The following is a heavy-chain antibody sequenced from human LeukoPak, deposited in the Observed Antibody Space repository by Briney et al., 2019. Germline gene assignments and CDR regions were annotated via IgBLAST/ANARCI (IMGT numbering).Heavy chain of an antibody. V-gene: IGHV3-23*01. CDR3: AKDHRGSGGY. J-gene: IGHJ4*02. D-gene: IGHD6-25*01. CDR2: ISGSGGST. Sequence: PGGSLRLSCVVSGFTFSSYAMSWVRQAPGKGLEWVSGISGSGGSTYYADSVKGRFTISRDNSKSTLYLQTNSLRAEDTAVYYCAKDHRGSGGYWGQGTLVTVSS. CDR1: GFTFSSYA.